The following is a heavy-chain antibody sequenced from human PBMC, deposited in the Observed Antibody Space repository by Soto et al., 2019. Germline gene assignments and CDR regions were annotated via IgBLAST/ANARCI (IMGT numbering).Heavy chain of an antibody. J-gene: IGHJ4*02. CDR2: VYWDDGK. CDR3: RHTRGWLTDY. V-gene: IGHV2-5*02. Sequence: QITLRESGPTLVKPTQTLTLTCAFSGFSLSTSGVGVVWIRQPPGKALEWLALVYWDDGKRYSPSLMSRLTITKDTSKNQVVLTMTNMDPVDTGTYYCRHTRGWLTDYWGQGTLLTVSS. CDR1: GFSLSTSGVG. D-gene: IGHD3-10*01.